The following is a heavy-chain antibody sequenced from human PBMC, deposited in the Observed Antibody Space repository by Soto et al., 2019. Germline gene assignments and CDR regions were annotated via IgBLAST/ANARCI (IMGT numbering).Heavy chain of an antibody. Sequence: QLQESGPGLVKPSETLSLTCTVSGASIISSNSYWAWIRQSPGTGLEWIGSVSFGRDTYFNPSLKSRLTISAGTSKNEISLNLNSVTAADTAVYYCARQPLHRVGSSISTLEIWGQGTVVTVSS. CDR1: GASIISSNSY. CDR3: ARQPLHRVGSSISTLEI. D-gene: IGHD1-26*01. J-gene: IGHJ3*02. V-gene: IGHV4-39*01. CDR2: VSFGRDT.